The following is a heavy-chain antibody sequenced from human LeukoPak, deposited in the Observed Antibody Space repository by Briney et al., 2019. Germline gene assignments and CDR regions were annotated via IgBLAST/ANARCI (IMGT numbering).Heavy chain of an antibody. V-gene: IGHV4-59*01. CDR2: IYYSGST. D-gene: IGHD5-24*01. CDR1: GGSISSYY. J-gene: IGHJ4*02. Sequence: KASETLSLTCTVSGGSISSYYWSWIRRPPGKGLEWIGYIYYSGSTNYNPSLKSRVTISVDTSKNQFSLKLSSVTAADTAVYYCASSRDGYNNYWGQGTLVTVSS. CDR3: ASSRDGYNNY.